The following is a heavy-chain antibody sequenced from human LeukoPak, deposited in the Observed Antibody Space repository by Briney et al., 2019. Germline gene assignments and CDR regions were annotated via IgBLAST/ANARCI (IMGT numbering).Heavy chain of an antibody. J-gene: IGHJ6*03. CDR2: ISWDGGST. V-gene: IGHV3-43D*03. Sequence: GGSLRLSCAASGFTFDDYAMHWVRQAPGKGLEWVSLISWDGGSTYYADSVKGRFTISRDNSKSTLYLQMNSLRAEDTAVYYCAKDAKSGSYYDYYYYYMDVWGKGTTVTVSS. CDR3: AKDAKSGSYYDYYYYYMDV. CDR1: GFTFDDYA. D-gene: IGHD1-26*01.